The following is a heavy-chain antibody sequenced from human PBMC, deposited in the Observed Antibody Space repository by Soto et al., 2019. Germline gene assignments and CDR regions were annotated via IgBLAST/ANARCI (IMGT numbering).Heavy chain of an antibody. J-gene: IGHJ6*02. CDR3: ATDPPVTHAHCYYYGMDV. CDR2: ISSSSSTI. Sequence: TGGSLRLSCAASGFTFSSYSMNWVRQAPGKGLEWVSYISSSSSTIYYADSVKGRFTISRDNAKNSLYLQMNSLRDEDTAVYYCATDPPVTHAHCYYYGMDVWGQGTTVTVSS. D-gene: IGHD2-21*02. CDR1: GFTFSSYS. V-gene: IGHV3-48*02.